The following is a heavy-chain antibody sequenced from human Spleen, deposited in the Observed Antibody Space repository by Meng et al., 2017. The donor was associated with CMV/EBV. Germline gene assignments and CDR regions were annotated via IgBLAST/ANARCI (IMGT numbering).Heavy chain of an antibody. D-gene: IGHD3-3*01. J-gene: IGHJ4*02. CDR1: GFTFSSYA. V-gene: IGHV3-64*02. CDR3: TTEEWSPYRVDY. Sequence: GESLKISCAASGFTFSSYAMHWVRQAPGKGLEYVSAISSNGGSTYYADSVKGRFTISRDYSRNTLYLQMNSLKTEDTAVYYCTTEEWSPYRVDYWGQGTLVTVSS. CDR2: ISSNGGST.